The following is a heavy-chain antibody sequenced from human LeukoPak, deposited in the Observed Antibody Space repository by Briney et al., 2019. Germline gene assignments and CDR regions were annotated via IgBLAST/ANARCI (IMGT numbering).Heavy chain of an antibody. CDR3: AREYYDILTGYSGYYYGMDV. Sequence: SETLSLICTVYGGSFSGYYWSWIRQPPGKGLEWIGEINHSGSTNYNPSLKSRVTISVDTSKNQFSLKLSSVTAADTAVYYCAREYYDILTGYSGYYYGMDVRGQGTTVTVSS. J-gene: IGHJ6*02. CDR1: GGSFSGYY. D-gene: IGHD3-9*01. CDR2: INHSGST. V-gene: IGHV4-34*01.